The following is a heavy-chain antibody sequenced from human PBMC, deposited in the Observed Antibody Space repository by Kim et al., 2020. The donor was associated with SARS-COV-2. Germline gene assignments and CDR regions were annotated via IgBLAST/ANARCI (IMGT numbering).Heavy chain of an antibody. J-gene: IGHJ4*02. Sequence: SDGSATNYADSVKDRFTISRDNAKSTLYLQLNSLTAEDTAVYYCARGIDYWGRGTLVTVSS. V-gene: IGHV3-74*01. CDR2: SDGSAT. CDR3: ARGIDY.